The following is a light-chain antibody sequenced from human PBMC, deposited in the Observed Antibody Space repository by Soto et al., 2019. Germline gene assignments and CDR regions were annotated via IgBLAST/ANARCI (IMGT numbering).Light chain of an antibody. CDR1: SSDVGSYNL. Sequence: QSVLTRPASVSGSPGQSITISCTGTSSDVGSYNLVSWYQQHPGKAPKLMIYEGSKRPSGVSNRFSGSKSGNTASLTISGLQAEDEADYYCCSYAGRVFGTGTKVTV. CDR3: CSYAGRV. CDR2: EGS. J-gene: IGLJ1*01. V-gene: IGLV2-23*01.